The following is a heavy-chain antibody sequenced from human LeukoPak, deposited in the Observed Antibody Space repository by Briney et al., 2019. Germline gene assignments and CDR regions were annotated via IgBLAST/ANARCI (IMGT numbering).Heavy chain of an antibody. V-gene: IGHV4-34*01. J-gene: IGHJ4*02. D-gene: IGHD2/OR15-2a*01. CDR3: ARGRNRWPFDY. CDR1: GGSLAGYY. Sequence: SQTLSLTCAVYGGSLAGYYWSLIRQPPGKGLEWIAEINDSGRTNYNPSLKTRSPTSVATPKKQFSRNRSSVTPADPPEFYFARGRNRWPFDYWGQGTLPTVSS. CDR2: INDSGRT.